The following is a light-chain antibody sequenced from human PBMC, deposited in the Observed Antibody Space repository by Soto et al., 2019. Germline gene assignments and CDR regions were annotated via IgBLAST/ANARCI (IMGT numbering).Light chain of an antibody. V-gene: IGKV1-5*03. CDR2: KAR. CDR1: QSLNDW. J-gene: IGKJ1*01. Sequence: DIQMTQSPPTLSASVGDRVTITCRASQSLNDWLAWYQQKPGKAPKLLIYKARSLESGVPSRFSGSGTGTQFTLTISSLQSDDVATYYYQQYMDYYSRTVGQGTKVEI. CDR3: QQYMDYYSRT.